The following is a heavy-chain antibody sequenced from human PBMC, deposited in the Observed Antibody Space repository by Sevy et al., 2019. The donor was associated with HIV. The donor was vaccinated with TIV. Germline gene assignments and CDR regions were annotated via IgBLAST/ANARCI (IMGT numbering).Heavy chain of an antibody. CDR1: GYTFTNND. J-gene: IGHJ2*01. V-gene: IGHV1-8*01. D-gene: IGHD3-10*02. CDR3: VRGVSFYYVKRGQWVNWYFDL. CDR2: MNPNSGNA. Sequence: ASVKVSCKASGYTFTNNDINWVRQAPGQGLEWMGWMNPNSGNAGYAQKFQGRVTMTRYTSINTAYLELSSLRSEDTAMYYCVRGVSFYYVKRGQWVNWYFDLWGRGTLVTVSS.